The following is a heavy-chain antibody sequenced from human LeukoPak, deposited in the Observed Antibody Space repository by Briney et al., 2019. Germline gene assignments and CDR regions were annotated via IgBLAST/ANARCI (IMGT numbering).Heavy chain of an antibody. Sequence: RGSLRLSCAASGFTFSSYAMSWVRQAPGKGLEWVSAISGSGGSTYYADSVKGRFTISRDNSKNTLYLQMNSLRAEDTAVYYCAKELAGYYYDSSGYFHYWGQGTLVTVSS. CDR2: ISGSGGST. D-gene: IGHD3-22*01. J-gene: IGHJ4*02. V-gene: IGHV3-23*01. CDR1: GFTFSSYA. CDR3: AKELAGYYYDSSGYFHY.